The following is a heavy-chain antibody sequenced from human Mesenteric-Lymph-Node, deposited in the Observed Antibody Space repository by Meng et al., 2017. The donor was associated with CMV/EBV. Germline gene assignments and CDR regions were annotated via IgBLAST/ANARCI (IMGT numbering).Heavy chain of an antibody. V-gene: IGHV3-21*01. J-gene: IGHJ3*02. Sequence: GESLKISCAASGFTFTTYTMTWVRQAPGKGLEWVSSISSSSSYIYYADSVKGRFTISRDNAKNSLYLQMNSLRAEDTAVYYCARDLYCSGGSCYSVGAFDIWGQGTMVTVSS. D-gene: IGHD2-15*01. CDR1: GFTFTTYT. CDR3: ARDLYCSGGSCYSVGAFDI. CDR2: ISSSSSYI.